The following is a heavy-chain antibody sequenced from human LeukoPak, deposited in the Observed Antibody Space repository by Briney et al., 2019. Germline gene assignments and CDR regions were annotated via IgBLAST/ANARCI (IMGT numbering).Heavy chain of an antibody. J-gene: IGHJ5*02. CDR2: TYYRSKWYN. D-gene: IGHD6-13*01. CDR3: AREEQLVRHHNWFDP. V-gene: IGHV6-1*01. CDR1: GDSVSSNSAA. Sequence: SQTLSLTCALSGDSVSSNSAAWNWIRQSPSRGLEWLGRTYYRSKWYNDYAVSVKSRITINPDTSKNQFSLQLNSVTPEDTAVYYCAREEQLVRHHNWFDPWGQGTLVTVSS.